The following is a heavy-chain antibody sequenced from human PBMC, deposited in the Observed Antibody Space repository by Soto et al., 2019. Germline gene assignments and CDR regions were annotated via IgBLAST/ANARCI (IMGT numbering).Heavy chain of an antibody. CDR2: ISSRGGNT. J-gene: IGHJ4*02. CDR1: GFTFSNFA. CDR3: ARDHGGKYYDILTGIPFDY. Sequence: LRLSCAASGFTFSNFAMSWVRQAAGKGPEWVSAISSRGGNTYYADSVKGRFTISRDNSKNTLYLQMNSLRAEDTALYYCARDHGGKYYDILTGIPFDYWGQGTLVTVSS. D-gene: IGHD3-9*01. V-gene: IGHV3-23*01.